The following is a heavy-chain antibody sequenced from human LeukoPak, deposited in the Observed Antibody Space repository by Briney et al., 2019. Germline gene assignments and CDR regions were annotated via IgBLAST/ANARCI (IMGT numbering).Heavy chain of an antibody. CDR3: ARDLLPEDFDY. CDR2: INPSGGST. Sequence: ASVKVSCKASGYTFTSYYMHWVRQAPGQGLEWMGIINPSGGSTSYAQKFQGRVTMTRDTSTSTVYMELSSLRPEDTAVYYCARDLLPEDFDYWGQGTLVTVSS. D-gene: IGHD1-14*01. V-gene: IGHV1-46*01. J-gene: IGHJ4*02. CDR1: GYTFTSYY.